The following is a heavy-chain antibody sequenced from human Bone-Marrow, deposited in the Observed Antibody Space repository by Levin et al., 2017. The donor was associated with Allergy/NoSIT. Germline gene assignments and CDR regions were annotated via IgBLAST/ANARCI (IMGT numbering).Heavy chain of an antibody. CDR1: GYSISSCYY. CDR3: ARDQGANAFEY. Sequence: SCAVSGYSISSCYYWGWIRQPPGKGLEWIGSVYHSGSTYYNPSLQSRVTISVDTSTNQFSLTLSSVTAADTAVYYCARDQGANAFEYWGQGTLVTVSS. J-gene: IGHJ4*02. D-gene: IGHD2-8*01. V-gene: IGHV4-38-2*02. CDR2: VYHSGST.